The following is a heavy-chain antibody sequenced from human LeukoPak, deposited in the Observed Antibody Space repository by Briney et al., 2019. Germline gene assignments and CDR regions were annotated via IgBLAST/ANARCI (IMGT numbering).Heavy chain of an antibody. J-gene: IGHJ4*02. CDR2: ISSSSSSI. CDR1: GFTFSSYS. V-gene: IGHV3-21*01. CDR3: ARTPPGGWYGSLDY. D-gene: IGHD6-19*01. Sequence: PGGSLRLSCAASGFTFSSYSMNWVRQAPGKGLEWVSLISSSSSSIFYAGSVKGRFTISRDSAKNSLYLQIDSLRGEYTAVYYCARTPPGGWYGSLDYWGQGTLVTVSS.